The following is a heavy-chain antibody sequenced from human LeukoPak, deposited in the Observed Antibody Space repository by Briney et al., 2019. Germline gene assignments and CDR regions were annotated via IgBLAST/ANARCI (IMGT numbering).Heavy chain of an antibody. J-gene: IGHJ5*02. D-gene: IGHD6-13*01. V-gene: IGHV1-2*02. CDR2: INPNSGGT. CDR1: GYTFTGYY. CDR3: ARPRIATAGNWFDP. Sequence: ASVKASCKASGYTFTGYYMHWVRQAPGQGLEWMGWINPNSGGTNYAQKFQGRVTMTRDTSISTAYMELSRLRSDDTAVYYCARPRIATAGNWFDPWGQGTLVTVSS.